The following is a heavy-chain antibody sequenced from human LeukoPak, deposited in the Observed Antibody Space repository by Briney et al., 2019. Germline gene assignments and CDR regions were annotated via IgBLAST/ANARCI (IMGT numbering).Heavy chain of an antibody. CDR2: IQYHGRDK. V-gene: IGHV3-30*02. D-gene: IGHD6-19*01. CDR1: GFTFRTSG. J-gene: IGHJ4*02. CDR3: AREGGRTVAGTFDN. Sequence: TGGSLRLSCAASGFTFRTSGMHWVRQAPGKGLERVAFIQYHGRDKYYADSVKGRFTISRDNSKNTLYMEVNSLRAEDTAVYYCAREGGRTVAGTFDNWGQGTLVTVSS.